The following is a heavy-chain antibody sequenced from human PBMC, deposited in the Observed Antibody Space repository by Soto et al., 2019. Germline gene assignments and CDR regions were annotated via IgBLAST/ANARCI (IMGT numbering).Heavy chain of an antibody. D-gene: IGHD6-19*01. V-gene: IGHV4-39*01. J-gene: IGHJ4*02. CDR1: GGSISSSSYY. CDR3: ARHLSEQWLVHYFDY. Sequence: SETLSLTCTVSGGSISSSSYYWGWIRQPPGKGLEWIGSIYYSGSTYYNPSLKSRVTISVDTSKNQFSLKLSSVTAADTAVYYCARHLSEQWLVHYFDYWGQGTLVTVSS. CDR2: IYYSGST.